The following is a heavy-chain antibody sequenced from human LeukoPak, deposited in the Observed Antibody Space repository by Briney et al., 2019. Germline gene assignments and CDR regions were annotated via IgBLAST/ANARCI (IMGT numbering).Heavy chain of an antibody. V-gene: IGHV4-39*01. Sequence: SETLSLTCTVSGGSISSSSYYWGWIRQPPGKGLEWIGSIYYSGSTYYNPSLKSRVTISVDTSKNQFSLKLSSVTAADTAVYYCARPTAGDWYFDLWGRGTLVTVSS. CDR3: ARPTAGDWYFDL. J-gene: IGHJ2*01. CDR2: IYYSGST. CDR1: GGSISSSSYY.